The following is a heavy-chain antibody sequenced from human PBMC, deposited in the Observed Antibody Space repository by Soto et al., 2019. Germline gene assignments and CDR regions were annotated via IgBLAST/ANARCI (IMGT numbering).Heavy chain of an antibody. CDR2: VQDGGST. D-gene: IGHD2-21*01. CDR1: GGSLTGYY. Sequence: QVQLQQWGAGLLKPSETLSLTCTVNGGSLTGYYWSWIRQPPGKGLEWIGEVQDGGSTNYSPSLRGRVSRLAVTFKNHFSLRLNSVTAGDPAVSSCARDQDGIEPTHWDQGALVTVSS. V-gene: IGHV4-34*01. J-gene: IGHJ4*02. CDR3: ARDQDGIEPTH.